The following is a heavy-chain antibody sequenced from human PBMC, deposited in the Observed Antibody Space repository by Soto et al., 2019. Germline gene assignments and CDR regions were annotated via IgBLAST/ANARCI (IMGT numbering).Heavy chain of an antibody. J-gene: IGHJ3*02. Sequence: GASVKVSCKASGYTFTSYYMHWVRQAPGQGLEWMGIINPSGGSTSYAQKLQGRVTMTRDTSTSTVYMKLSSLRYEDTVVYYCAREFEYSSSSGLRNAFDIWGQGTMVTVSS. CDR1: GYTFTSYY. CDR3: AREFEYSSSSGLRNAFDI. CDR2: INPSGGST. D-gene: IGHD6-6*01. V-gene: IGHV1-46*03.